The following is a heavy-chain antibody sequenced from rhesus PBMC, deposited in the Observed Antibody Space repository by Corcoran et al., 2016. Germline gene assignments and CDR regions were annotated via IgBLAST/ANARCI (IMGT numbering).Heavy chain of an antibody. CDR1: GGSIPGYY. V-gene: IGHV4-73*01. J-gene: IGHJ5-2*02. CDR2: IDGNSAST. Sequence: QVKLPQWGEGLVKPSETLSLTCAVYGGSIPGYYWCWIRQPPGEGVEWVGNIDGNSASTNYNPSLKNRVTISKDTSKNQFSLKLSSVTAADTAVYYCARDAYCSGTYCYLNSLDVWGRGVLVTVSS. CDR3: ARDAYCSGTYCYLNSLDV. D-gene: IGHD2-27*01.